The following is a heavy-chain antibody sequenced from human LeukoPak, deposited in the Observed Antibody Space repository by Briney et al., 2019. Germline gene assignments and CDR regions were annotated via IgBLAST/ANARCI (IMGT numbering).Heavy chain of an antibody. D-gene: IGHD2-15*01. V-gene: IGHV1-18*03. J-gene: IGHJ4*02. CDR1: GYTFTTYG. Sequence: ASVKVSCKASGYTFTTYGISWVRQAPGQGLEWMGWISASKGNTNYAQKFQDRVSLTTDTSTSTAYMELRGLTSDDMAVYYCARRRLGSGGWFPFDYWGQGTLVTVSS. CDR2: ISASKGNT. CDR3: ARRRLGSGGWFPFDY.